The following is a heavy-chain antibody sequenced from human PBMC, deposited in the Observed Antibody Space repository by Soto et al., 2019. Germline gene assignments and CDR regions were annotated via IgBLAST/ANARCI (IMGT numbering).Heavy chain of an antibody. D-gene: IGHD1-26*01. Sequence: GGSLRLSCAASGFPFSSYSMNWVRQAPGKRLEWVSYISSSSSTIYYADSVKGRFTISRDNAKNSLYLQLISLRADDTAVYYCARDPPEWELLLDYWGQGTPVTVSS. CDR3: ARDPPEWELLLDY. V-gene: IGHV3-48*04. J-gene: IGHJ4*02. CDR2: ISSSSSTI. CDR1: GFPFSSYS.